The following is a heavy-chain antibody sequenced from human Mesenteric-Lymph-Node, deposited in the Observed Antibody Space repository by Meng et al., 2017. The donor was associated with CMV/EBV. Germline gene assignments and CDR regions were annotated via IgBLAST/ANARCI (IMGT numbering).Heavy chain of an antibody. CDR1: GFTFSSYS. CDR3: AKDPHDFWSGKNWFDS. Sequence: GESLKISCAASGFTFSSYSMNWVRQAPGKGLEWVSYISTSSSTIYYADSVKGRFAISRDNSKSTLYLQMYSLRPEDTAVYYCAKDPHDFWSGKNWFDSWGQGTLVTVSS. V-gene: IGHV3-48*01. D-gene: IGHD3-3*01. J-gene: IGHJ5*01. CDR2: ISTSSSTI.